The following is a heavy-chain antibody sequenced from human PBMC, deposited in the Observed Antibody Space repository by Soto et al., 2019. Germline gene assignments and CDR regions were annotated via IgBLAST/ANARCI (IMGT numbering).Heavy chain of an antibody. V-gene: IGHV4-39*01. Sequence: SETLSLTCTVSGGSISSSSYYWGWIRQPPGKGLEWIGSIYYSGSTYYNPSLKSRVTISVDTSKNQFSLKLSSVTAADTAVYYCAGFTITIFGVVTSYWGQGTLVTVSS. CDR2: IYYSGST. CDR3: AGFTITIFGVVTSY. CDR1: GGSISSSSYY. J-gene: IGHJ4*02. D-gene: IGHD3-3*01.